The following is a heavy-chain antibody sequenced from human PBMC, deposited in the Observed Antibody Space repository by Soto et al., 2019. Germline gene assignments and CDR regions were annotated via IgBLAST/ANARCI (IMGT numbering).Heavy chain of an antibody. J-gene: IGHJ6*02. D-gene: IGHD6-13*01. CDR2: INAGNGNT. CDR3: ARADSSSWYYYYYGMDV. CDR1: GYTFTSYA. Sequence: GASVKVSCKASGYTFTSYAMHWVRQAPGQRLEWMGWINAGNGNTKYSQKFQGRVTITRDTSASTAYMELSSLRSEDTAVYYCARADSSSWYYYYYGMDVWGQGTTVTVSS. V-gene: IGHV1-3*01.